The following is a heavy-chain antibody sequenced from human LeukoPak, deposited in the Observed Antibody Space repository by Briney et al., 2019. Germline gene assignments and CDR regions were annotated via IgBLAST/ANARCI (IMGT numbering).Heavy chain of an antibody. CDR3: AKGHCSSTSCYPPYYFDY. V-gene: IGHV1-69*01. Sequence: SSVTVCYKASGGTFSNYAISWVRQAPGQGLEWMGGIIPIFGTANYAQKFQGRVTITADESTSTAYMELSSLRSEDTAVYYCAKGHCSSTSCYPPYYFDYWGQGTLVTVSS. D-gene: IGHD2-2*01. J-gene: IGHJ4*02. CDR2: IIPIFGTA. CDR1: GGTFSNYA.